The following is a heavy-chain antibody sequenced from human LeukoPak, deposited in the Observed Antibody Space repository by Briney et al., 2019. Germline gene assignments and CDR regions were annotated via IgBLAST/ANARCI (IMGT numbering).Heavy chain of an antibody. Sequence: ASVKVSCKASGYTFTSYGISWVRQAPGRGLEWMGWISAYNGNTNYAQKLQGRVTMTTDTSTSTAYMELSRLRSDDTAVYYCARVCRGRYYCGMDVWGQGTTATVSS. CDR1: GYTFTSYG. V-gene: IGHV1-18*04. J-gene: IGHJ6*02. D-gene: IGHD5-24*01. CDR2: ISAYNGNT. CDR3: ARVCRGRYYCGMDV.